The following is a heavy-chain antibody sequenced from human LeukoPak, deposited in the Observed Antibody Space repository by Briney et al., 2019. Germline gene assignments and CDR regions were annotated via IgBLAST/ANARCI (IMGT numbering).Heavy chain of an antibody. CDR1: GFSFSSYW. J-gene: IGHJ3*02. V-gene: IGHV3-7*01. CDR3: VRDLAGPPQEAFDI. CDR2: IKQDGSEK. Sequence: GGSLRLSCAASGFSFSSYWMSWVGQAPGKGLEWVANIKQDGSEKYYVDSVKGRFTISRDNAQNSLYLQMNSLRAEDTAVYYCVRDLAGPPQEAFDIWGQGTVVTVSS.